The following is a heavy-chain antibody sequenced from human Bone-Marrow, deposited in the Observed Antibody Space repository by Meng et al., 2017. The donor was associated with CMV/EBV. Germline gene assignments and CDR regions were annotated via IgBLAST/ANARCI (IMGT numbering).Heavy chain of an antibody. CDR2: INPSGGST. V-gene: IGHV1-46*01. J-gene: IGHJ4*02. D-gene: IGHD3-3*01. Sequence: ASVKVSCKASGYTFTSYYMHWVRQAPGQGLEWMGIINPSGGSTSYAQKFQGRVTMTRDTSTSTVYMELSSLRSEDTAVYYCARDLVSIFGATYYFDYWGQGTLVTVS. CDR1: GYTFTSYY. CDR3: ARDLVSIFGATYYFDY.